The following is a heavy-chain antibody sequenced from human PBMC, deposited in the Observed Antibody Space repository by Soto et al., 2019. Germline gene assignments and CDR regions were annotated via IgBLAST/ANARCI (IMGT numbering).Heavy chain of an antibody. V-gene: IGHV4-39*01. CDR2: IYYSGST. D-gene: IGHD3-10*01. CDR3: ASLITMVRGVINYYYYYGMDV. Sequence: SETLSLTCTVSGGSISSSSYYWGWIRQPPGKGLEWIGSIYYSGSTYYNPSLKSRVTISVDTSKNQFSLKLSSVTAADTAVYCCASLITMVRGVINYYYYYGMDVWGQGTTVTVSS. J-gene: IGHJ6*02. CDR1: GGSISSSSYY.